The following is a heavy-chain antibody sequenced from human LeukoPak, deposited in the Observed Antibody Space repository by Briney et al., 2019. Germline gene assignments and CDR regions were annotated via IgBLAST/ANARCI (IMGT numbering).Heavy chain of an antibody. Sequence: GGSLRLSCAASGFTFSDYWMTWVRQAPGKGLEWVASIRQDGSEKYHVDSVKGRFTISRDNAENSVYLQMNSLRAEDTAVYYCARISCSRSSCYGVYDYWGQGSLVTVSS. CDR3: ARISCSRSSCYGVYDY. CDR1: GFTFSDYW. CDR2: IRQDGSEK. D-gene: IGHD2-15*01. V-gene: IGHV3-7*01. J-gene: IGHJ4*02.